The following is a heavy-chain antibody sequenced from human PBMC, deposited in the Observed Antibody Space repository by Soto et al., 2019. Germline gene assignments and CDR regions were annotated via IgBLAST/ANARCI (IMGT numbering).Heavy chain of an antibody. CDR2: INPKSGGT. D-gene: IGHD6-6*01. Sequence: ASVSVSCNPSGYTFTGYYIHWVRQAPGQGLEWMGWINPKSGGTNYAQKFQGRVTMTRDTSISTAYMELSRLRSDDTAVYYCARSYSSSSRAYYYYGMDVWGQGTPVTVSS. V-gene: IGHV1-2*02. J-gene: IGHJ6*02. CDR1: GYTFTGYY. CDR3: ARSYSSSSRAYYYYGMDV.